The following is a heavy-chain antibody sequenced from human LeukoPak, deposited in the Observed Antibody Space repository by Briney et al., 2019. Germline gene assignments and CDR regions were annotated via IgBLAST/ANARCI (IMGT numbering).Heavy chain of an antibody. CDR2: INPNSGGT. J-gene: IGHJ4*02. Sequence: ASVKVSCKASGYTFTGYYMHWVRQAPGQGLEWMGWINPNSGGTNYAQKFQGRVTMTRDTSISTAYMELSRLRSDDTAVYYCARPLSASSWYDYWGQGTLVTVSS. CDR3: ARPLSASSWYDY. D-gene: IGHD6-13*01. V-gene: IGHV1-2*02. CDR1: GYTFTGYY.